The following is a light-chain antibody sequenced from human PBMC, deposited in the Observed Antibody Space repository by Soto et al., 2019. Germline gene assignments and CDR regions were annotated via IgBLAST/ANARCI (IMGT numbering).Light chain of an antibody. J-gene: IGLJ3*02. CDR3: QTWNTGIRV. Sequence: QLVLTQSPSASASLGASVKLTCTLSSGHSSYAIAWHQQQPEKGPRYLMKLNSDGSHSKGDGIPDRFSGSSSGAERYLTISGVQSQDEADYYCQTWNTGIRVFGGGTKLTVL. CDR2: LNSDGSH. V-gene: IGLV4-69*01. CDR1: SGHSSYA.